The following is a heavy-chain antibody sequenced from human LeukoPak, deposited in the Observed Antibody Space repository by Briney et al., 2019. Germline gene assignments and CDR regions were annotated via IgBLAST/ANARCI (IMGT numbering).Heavy chain of an antibody. CDR3: ARPFYFDSIDI. CDR1: GFTFSSSF. D-gene: IGHD3-22*01. CDR2: INPGNIT. Sequence: PAGGSLRLSCVASGFTFSSSFMAWVRHVPGKGLAWVSRINPGNITTYADSVKGRFTISRDNAKNTLYLQMNSLRAEDTAVYYCARPFYFDSIDIWGQGTLVTVSS. V-gene: IGHV3-74*01. J-gene: IGHJ4*02.